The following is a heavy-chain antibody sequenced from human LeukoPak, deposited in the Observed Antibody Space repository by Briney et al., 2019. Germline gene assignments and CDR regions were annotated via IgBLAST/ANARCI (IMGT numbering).Heavy chain of an antibody. Sequence: SETLSLTCTVSGGSISSYYWSWTRQPPGKGLEWIGYIYYSGSTNYNPSLKSRVTISVDTSKNQFSLKLSSVTAADTAVYYCARTPSGSGDPHYGGWFDPWGQGTLVTVSS. D-gene: IGHD3-10*01. V-gene: IGHV4-59*01. J-gene: IGHJ5*02. CDR1: GGSISSYY. CDR2: IYYSGST. CDR3: ARTPSGSGDPHYGGWFDP.